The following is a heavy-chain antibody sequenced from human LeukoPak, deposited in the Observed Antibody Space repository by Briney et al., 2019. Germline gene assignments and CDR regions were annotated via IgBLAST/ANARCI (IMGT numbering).Heavy chain of an antibody. CDR1: GYTFTSYY. V-gene: IGHV1-46*01. D-gene: IGHD2-15*01. CDR2: INPSGGST. J-gene: IGHJ5*02. CDR3: ARDRPRHRALTYCSGGSCPPFFP. Sequence: ASVKVSCKASGYTFTSYYMHWVRQAPGQGLEWMGIINPSGGSTSYAQKFQGRVTMTRDTSTSTVYMELSSLRSEDTAVYYCARDRPRHRALTYCSGGSCPPFFPWGQGTLVTVSS.